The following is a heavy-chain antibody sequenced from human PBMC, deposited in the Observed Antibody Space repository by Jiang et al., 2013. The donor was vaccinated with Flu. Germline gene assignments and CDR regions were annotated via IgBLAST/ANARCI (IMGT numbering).Heavy chain of an antibody. Sequence: GLVQPGGSLRLSCAASGSTFSSYAMSWVRQAPGKGLEWVSAISGSGGSTYYADSVKGRFTISRDNSKNTLYLQMNSLRAEDTAVYYCAKGDGSGMSRYYYYGMDVWGQGTTVTVSS. V-gene: IGHV3-23*01. CDR1: GSTFSSYA. CDR2: ISGSGGST. D-gene: IGHD3-10*01. CDR3: AKGDGSGMSRYYYYGMDV. J-gene: IGHJ6*02.